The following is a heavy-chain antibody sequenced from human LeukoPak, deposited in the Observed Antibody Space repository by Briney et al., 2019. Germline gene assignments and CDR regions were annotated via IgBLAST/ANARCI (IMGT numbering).Heavy chain of an antibody. CDR2: IIPILGIA. J-gene: IGHJ4*02. CDR1: GGTFSSYA. D-gene: IGHD3-22*01. V-gene: IGHV1-69*04. Sequence: AASVKVSCKASGGTFSSYAISWVRQAPGQGLEWMGRIIPILGIANYAQKFQGRVTITADKSTSTAYMELSSLRSDDTAVYYCARDSGYYDSSGYSDYWGQGTLVTVSS. CDR3: ARDSGYYDSSGYSDY.